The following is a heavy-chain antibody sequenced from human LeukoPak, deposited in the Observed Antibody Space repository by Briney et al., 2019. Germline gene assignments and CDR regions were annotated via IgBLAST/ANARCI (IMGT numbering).Heavy chain of an antibody. CDR2: IYYSGGT. V-gene: IGHV4-59*01. D-gene: IGHD4-17*01. CDR1: GASITTSY. Sequence: SETLSLTCTVSGASITTSYWSWIRHPPGKVLEWIGYIYYSGGTNYNPSLKSRVTISVDTSKNQFSLKLSSVTAADTAVYFCARGPVTTGYFAYWGQGTLVTVSS. CDR3: ARGPVTTGYFAY. J-gene: IGHJ4*02.